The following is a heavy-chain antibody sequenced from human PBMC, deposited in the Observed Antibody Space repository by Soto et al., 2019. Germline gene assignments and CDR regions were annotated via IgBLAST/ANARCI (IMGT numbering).Heavy chain of an antibody. V-gene: IGHV3-7*01. D-gene: IGHD3-9*01. Sequence: PGGSLRLSCAASGFTFSSYWMSWVRQAPGKGLEWVANIKQDGSEKYYVDSVKGRFTISRDNAKNSLYLQMNSLRAEDTAVYYCARVNYDILTGYPYHYYYYMDVWGKGTTVTVSS. CDR1: GFTFSSYW. J-gene: IGHJ6*03. CDR3: ARVNYDILTGYPYHYYYYMDV. CDR2: IKQDGSEK.